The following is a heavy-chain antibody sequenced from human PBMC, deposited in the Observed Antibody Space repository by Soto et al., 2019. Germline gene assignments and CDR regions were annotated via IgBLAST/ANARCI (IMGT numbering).Heavy chain of an antibody. CDR1: GFTFDDYA. CDR3: AKGYPGIAAAGTLYYYYGMDV. D-gene: IGHD6-13*01. Sequence: EVQLVESGGGLVQPGRSLRLPCAASGFTFDDYAMHWVRQAPGKGLEWVSGISWNSGSIGYADSVKGRFTISRDNAKNSLYLQMNSLRAEDTALYYCAKGYPGIAAAGTLYYYYGMDVWGQGTTVTVSS. J-gene: IGHJ6*02. CDR2: ISWNSGSI. V-gene: IGHV3-9*01.